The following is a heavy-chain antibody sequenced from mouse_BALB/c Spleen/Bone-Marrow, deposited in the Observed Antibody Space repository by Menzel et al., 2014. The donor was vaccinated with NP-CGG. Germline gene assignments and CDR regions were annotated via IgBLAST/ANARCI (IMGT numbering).Heavy chain of an antibody. D-gene: IGHD1-1*02. CDR1: GFNIXDTY. Sequence: EVQLQQSGAELVKPGASVKLPCTGSGFNIXDTYMHWVKQRPEQGLEWIGRIDAANGNSKYDPKFQGKATITADTSSNTGYLQLSSLTSEDTAVYYCARYGYWGQGTSVTVSS. CDR3: ARYGY. V-gene: IGHV14-3*02. J-gene: IGHJ4*01. CDR2: IDAANGNS.